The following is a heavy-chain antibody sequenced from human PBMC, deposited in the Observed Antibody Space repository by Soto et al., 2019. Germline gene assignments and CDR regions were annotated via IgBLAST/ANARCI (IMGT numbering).Heavy chain of an antibody. V-gene: IGHV4-34*01. Sequence: TSETLSLTCAVYGGSFSGYYWSWIRQPPGKGLEWIGEINHSGSTNYNPSLKSRVTISVDTSKNQFSLKLSSVTAADTAVYYCAIGAGFYVFWGGQRTNYYYSVMAVWAKGTTVTVSP. CDR1: GGSFSGYY. CDR2: INHSGST. CDR3: AIGAGFYVFWGGQRTNYYYSVMAV. J-gene: IGHJ6*04. D-gene: IGHD3-3*01.